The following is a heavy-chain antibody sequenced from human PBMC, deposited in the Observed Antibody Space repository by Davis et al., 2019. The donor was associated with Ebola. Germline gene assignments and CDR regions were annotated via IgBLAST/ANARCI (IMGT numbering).Heavy chain of an antibody. V-gene: IGHV4-31*03. CDR1: GGSISSGGYY. D-gene: IGHD3-16*02. CDR3: ARTQGAGGVWGSYRKFDY. J-gene: IGHJ4*02. CDR2: IYYSGST. Sequence: PSETLSLTCTVSGGSISSGGYYWSWIRQHPGQGLEWIGYIYYSGSTYYNPSLKSRVTISVDTSKNQFSLKLSSVTAADTAVYYCARTQGAGGVWGSYRKFDYWGQGTLVTVSS.